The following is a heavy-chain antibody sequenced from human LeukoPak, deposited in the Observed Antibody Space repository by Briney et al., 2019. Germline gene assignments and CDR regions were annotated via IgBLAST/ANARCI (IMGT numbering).Heavy chain of an antibody. D-gene: IGHD3-3*01. CDR1: GYSLGKNYY. Sequence: SETLSLTCAVSGYSLGKNYYWGWIRQSPGKGLEWIGRIYGRASTSYNPSLMNRVTMSVDTSKNHFSLQLPSVTAADTAVYYCARYDSRDSASTKFDYWGPGIQVTVSS. V-gene: IGHV4-38-2*01. CDR2: IYGRAST. CDR3: ARYDSRDSASTKFDY. J-gene: IGHJ4*02.